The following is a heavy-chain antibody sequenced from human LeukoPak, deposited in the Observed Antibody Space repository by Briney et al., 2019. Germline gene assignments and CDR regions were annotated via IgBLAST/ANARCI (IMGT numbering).Heavy chain of an antibody. CDR2: FRSRAYGGTT. CDR1: GFTFGDYA. V-gene: IGHV3-49*04. Sequence: PGGSLRLSCTASGFTFGDYAMSWVRQAPGKGREWVGFFRSRAYGGTTEYAASVKGRFTISRDDSTSIAYLQMNSLKTEDTAVYYCTRTMVRGVVPDYYYYGMDVWGKGTTVTVS. J-gene: IGHJ6*04. CDR3: TRTMVRGVVPDYYYYGMDV. D-gene: IGHD3-10*01.